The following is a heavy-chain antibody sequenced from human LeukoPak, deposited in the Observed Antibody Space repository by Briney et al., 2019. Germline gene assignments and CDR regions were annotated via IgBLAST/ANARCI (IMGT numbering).Heavy chain of an antibody. Sequence: SQTLSLTCTVSGRSISSYYWSCIRQPPGKGLEWIGYIYTSGSTNYNPARKSRVTISVDTSKNQFSLKLSSVTAADTAVYYCARLGSIVPSWFDPWGQGTLVTVSS. J-gene: IGHJ5*02. D-gene: IGHD1-26*01. V-gene: IGHV4-4*09. CDR1: GRSISSYY. CDR3: ARLGSIVPSWFDP. CDR2: IYTSGST.